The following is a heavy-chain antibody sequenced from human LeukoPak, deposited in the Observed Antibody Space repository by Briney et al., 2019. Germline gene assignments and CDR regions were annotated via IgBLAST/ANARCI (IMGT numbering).Heavy chain of an antibody. CDR1: GFPFSSYG. CDR3: ASAVGPFDY. Sequence: GRSLRLSCVASGFPFSSYGMHWVRQAPGRGLEWVAVIWYDGSNKYYADSMKGRFTISRDNSKHTLYLQRNSLRAEYTGVYYCASAVGPFDYWGQGTLVSVSS. V-gene: IGHV3-33*01. J-gene: IGHJ4*02. D-gene: IGHD1-26*01. CDR2: IWYDGSNK.